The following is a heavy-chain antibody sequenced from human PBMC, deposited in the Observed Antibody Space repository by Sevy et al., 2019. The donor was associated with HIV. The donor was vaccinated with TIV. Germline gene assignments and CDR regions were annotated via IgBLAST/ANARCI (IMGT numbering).Heavy chain of an antibody. D-gene: IGHD2-2*01. V-gene: IGHV3-48*03. CDR3: ASEGLGRFHTSLDY. CDR1: AFTFSSYG. Sequence: GGSLRLSCTASAFTFSSYGLNWVRQAPGKGLEWISYISRSPDTMYYADSVKGRFTISRDNAKNSLYLQMNTLRGEDTAVYYCASEGLGRFHTSLDYWGPGTLVTVSS. CDR2: ISRSPDTM. J-gene: IGHJ4*02.